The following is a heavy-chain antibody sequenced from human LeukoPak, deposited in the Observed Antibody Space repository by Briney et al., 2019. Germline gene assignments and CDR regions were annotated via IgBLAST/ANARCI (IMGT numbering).Heavy chain of an antibody. CDR2: ISGSGAMT. CDR1: GFTLSNHA. CDR3: AKEGLLSDYSSGWYSMDY. J-gene: IGHJ4*02. D-gene: IGHD6-19*01. Sequence: GRSLRLSCAASGFTLSNHAMIWVRQAPGKGLEWVSSISGSGAMTYYADSVKGRFTISRDNAMDTLYLQMNSLRADDTAVYYCAKEGLLSDYSSGWYSMDYWGQGTLVTVSS. V-gene: IGHV3-23*01.